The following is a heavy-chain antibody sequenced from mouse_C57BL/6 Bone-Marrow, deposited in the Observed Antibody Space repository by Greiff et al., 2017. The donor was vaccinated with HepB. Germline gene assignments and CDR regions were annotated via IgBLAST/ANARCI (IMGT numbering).Heavy chain of an antibody. CDR2: IYPGSGNT. V-gene: IGHV1-84*01. CDR1: GYTFTDYY. CDR3: ARTDY. Sequence: QVQLQQSGPELVKPGASVKISCKASGYTFTDYYINWVKQRPGQGLAWIGWIYPGSGNTKYNEKFKGKATLTVDTSSSTAYMQLSSLTSEDSAVYFCARTDYWGQGTTLTVSS. J-gene: IGHJ2*01.